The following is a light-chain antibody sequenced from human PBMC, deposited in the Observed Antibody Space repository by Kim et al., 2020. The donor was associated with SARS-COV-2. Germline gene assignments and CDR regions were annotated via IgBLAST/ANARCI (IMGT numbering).Light chain of an antibody. CDR2: QDK. J-gene: IGLJ3*02. V-gene: IGLV3-1*01. Sequence: SYELTQPPSVSVSPGQTASITCSGDNLGDKYACWYQQKPGQSPVLVIYQDKKRPSGIPERFSGSNSGNTATLTISGTQAMDEADYYCQAWDSSTWVFGGG. CDR3: QAWDSSTWV. CDR1: NLGDKY.